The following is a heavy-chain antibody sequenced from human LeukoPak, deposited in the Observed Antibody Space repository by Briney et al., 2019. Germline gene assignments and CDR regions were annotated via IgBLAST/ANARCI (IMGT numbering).Heavy chain of an antibody. J-gene: IGHJ6*02. D-gene: IGHD2-2*01. CDR2: IIPILGIA. V-gene: IGHV1-69*04. Sequence: SVKVSCKASGGTFSSYAVSWVRQAPGQGLEWMERIIPILGIANYAQKFQGRVTITADKSTSTAYMELSSLRSEDTAVYYCASSSSSTSRGHYYYGMDVWGQGTTVTVSS. CDR3: ASSSSSTSRGHYYYGMDV. CDR1: GGTFSSYA.